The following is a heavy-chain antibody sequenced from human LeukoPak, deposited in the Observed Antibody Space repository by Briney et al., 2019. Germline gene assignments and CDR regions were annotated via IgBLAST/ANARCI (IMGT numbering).Heavy chain of an antibody. CDR3: ARERIVATIQGRYNWFDP. J-gene: IGHJ5*02. D-gene: IGHD5-12*01. V-gene: IGHV1-2*02. Sequence: GASVKVSCKASGYTFTGYYMHWVRQAPGQGLEWMGWINPNSGGTNYAQKFQGRVTMTRDTSISTAYMELSRLRSDDTAVYYCARERIVATIQGRYNWFDPWGQGTLVTVSS. CDR1: GYTFTGYY. CDR2: INPNSGGT.